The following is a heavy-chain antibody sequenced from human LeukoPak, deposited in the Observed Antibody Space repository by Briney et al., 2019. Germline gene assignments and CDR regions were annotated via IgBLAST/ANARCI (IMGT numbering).Heavy chain of an antibody. J-gene: IGHJ5*02. CDR2: ITGSGDTT. D-gene: IGHD6-19*01. Sequence: PGGSLRLSCAASGFTFTSYAMSWVRQAPGKGLEWVSAITGSGDTTYYAASVKGRFTISRDNSKNTLYLQMNSLRAEDTAVYYCAKGAVAGTSMKYNWFDPWGQGTLVTVSS. CDR3: AKGAVAGTSMKYNWFDP. V-gene: IGHV3-23*01. CDR1: GFTFTSYA.